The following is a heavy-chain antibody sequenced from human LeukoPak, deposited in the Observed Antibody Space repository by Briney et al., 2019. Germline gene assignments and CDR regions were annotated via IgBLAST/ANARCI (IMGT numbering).Heavy chain of an antibody. D-gene: IGHD3-3*01. V-gene: IGHV3-20*04. J-gene: IGHJ6*03. CDR3: AREPQQFLEWLLDASPDYYYYMDV. Sequence: GGSLRLSCAASGFTFDDYGMSWVRQAPGKGLEWVSGINWNGGNTGYADSVKGRFTISRDNAKNSFYLQMNSLRVEDTAVYYCAREPQQFLEWLLDASPDYYYYMDVWGKGTTVTVSS. CDR2: INWNGGNT. CDR1: GFTFDDYG.